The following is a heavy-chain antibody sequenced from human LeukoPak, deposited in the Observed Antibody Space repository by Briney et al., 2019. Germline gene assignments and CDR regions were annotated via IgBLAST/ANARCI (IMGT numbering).Heavy chain of an antibody. Sequence: ASVKVSCKASGYTFTGYYTHWVRQAPGQGLEWMGRINPNSGGTNYAQKFQGRVTLTRDTSISTAYMELRRLRSDDTAVYYCARGGLANKDYWGRGTLVTVSS. CDR1: GYTFTGYY. CDR3: ARGGLANKDY. D-gene: IGHD6-19*01. J-gene: IGHJ4*02. V-gene: IGHV1-2*06. CDR2: INPNSGGT.